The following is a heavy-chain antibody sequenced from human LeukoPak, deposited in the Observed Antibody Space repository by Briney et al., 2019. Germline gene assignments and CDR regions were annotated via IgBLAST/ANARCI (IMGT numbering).Heavy chain of an antibody. CDR3: ARGGGNGGGWVGHFYYMDV. CDR1: GYSISSGYY. Sequence: SETLSLTCAVSGYSISSGYYWAWIRQPPGKGLEWIGSIYHSGSTYYNPSLKSRVAMSVDTSKNQCSLKLNSVTAADTAVYYCARGGGNGGGWVGHFYYMDVWGKGTTVTVSS. J-gene: IGHJ6*03. D-gene: IGHD4-23*01. V-gene: IGHV4-38-2*01. CDR2: IYHSGST.